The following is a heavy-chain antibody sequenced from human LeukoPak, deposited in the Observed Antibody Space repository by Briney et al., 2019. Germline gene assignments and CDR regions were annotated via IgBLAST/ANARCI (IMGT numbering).Heavy chain of an antibody. Sequence: EGSLRLSCAASGFTFDDYAMHWVRQAPGKGLEWVSLISWDGGSTYYADSVKGRFTISRDNSKNSLYLQMNSLRAEDTALYYCAKDENWNGGYYFDYWGQGTLVTVSS. CDR1: GFTFDDYA. J-gene: IGHJ4*02. V-gene: IGHV3-43D*03. D-gene: IGHD1-1*01. CDR3: AKDENWNGGYYFDY. CDR2: ISWDGGST.